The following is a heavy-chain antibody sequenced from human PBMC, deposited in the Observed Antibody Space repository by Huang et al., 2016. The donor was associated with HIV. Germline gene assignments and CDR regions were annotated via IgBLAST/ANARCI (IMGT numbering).Heavy chain of an antibody. CDR3: ARLPGSITMIRGVITDPY. Sequence: QLQLQESGPGLVKPSETLSLTCTVSGGSIRSDHYYWGWIRQPPGKGLEWIGSIYYRGSTYYNPSLKSRDTITVDTSKNLFSLKMRSVTAADTAVYYCARLPGSITMIRGVITDPYWGQGTLVTVSS. J-gene: IGHJ4*02. CDR2: IYYRGST. CDR1: GGSIRSDHYY. D-gene: IGHD3-10*01. V-gene: IGHV4-39*01.